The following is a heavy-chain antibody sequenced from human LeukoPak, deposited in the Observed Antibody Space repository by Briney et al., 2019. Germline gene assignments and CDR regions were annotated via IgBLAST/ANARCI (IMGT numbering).Heavy chain of an antibody. CDR2: IYPGDSDT. J-gene: IGHJ4*02. CDR1: GYSFTSYW. Sequence: PRESLKISCKGSGYSFTSYWIGWVRQMPGKGLEWMGIIYPGDSDTRYSPSFQGQVTISADKSISTAYLQWSSLKASDTAMYYCARRGYCSGGSCYSGYFDYWGQGTLVTVSS. D-gene: IGHD2-15*01. V-gene: IGHV5-51*01. CDR3: ARRGYCSGGSCYSGYFDY.